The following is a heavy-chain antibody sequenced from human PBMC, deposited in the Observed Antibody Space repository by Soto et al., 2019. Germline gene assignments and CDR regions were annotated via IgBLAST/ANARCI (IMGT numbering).Heavy chain of an antibody. CDR3: ARSGYCSGGSCYGKMVLPWFDP. CDR2: IYYSGST. V-gene: IGHV4-59*08. J-gene: IGHJ5*02. D-gene: IGHD2-15*01. Sequence: SETLSLTCTVSGGSLSSYYWSWIRQPPGKGLEWIGYIYYSGSTNYNPSLKSRVTISVDTSKNQFSLKLSSVTAADTAVYYCARSGYCSGGSCYGKMVLPWFDPWAQGTLVTVSS. CDR1: GGSLSSYY.